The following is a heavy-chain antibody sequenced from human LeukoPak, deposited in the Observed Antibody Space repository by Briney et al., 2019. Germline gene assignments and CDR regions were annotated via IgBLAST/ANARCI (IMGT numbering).Heavy chain of an antibody. CDR2: ISSNGGST. V-gene: IGHV3-64*01. CDR1: GFTFSSYA. D-gene: IGHD4-23*01. J-gene: IGHJ3*02. Sequence: GALRLSCAASGFTFSSYAMHWVRQAPGKGLEYVSAISSNGGSTYYGNSVKGRFTISRDNSKNTLYLQMGSLRAEDMAVYYCARDWDYGGKGDAFDIWGQGTMVTVSS. CDR3: ARDWDYGGKGDAFDI.